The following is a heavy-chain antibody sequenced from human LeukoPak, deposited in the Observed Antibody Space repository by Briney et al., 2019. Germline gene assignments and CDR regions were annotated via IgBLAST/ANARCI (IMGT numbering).Heavy chain of an antibody. V-gene: IGHV4-59*01. Sequence: AGTLTLTCTASGGTISSYYWSWIRQPPGKGLEWVGYIYYSGSTNYNPSLKSRVTISADTTKNQFSLKLSSVTAADTAAYYWARGEYSYGAYYFDYWGQGTLVTVSS. CDR1: GGTISSYY. CDR3: ARGEYSYGAYYFDY. J-gene: IGHJ4*02. D-gene: IGHD5-18*01. CDR2: IYYSGST.